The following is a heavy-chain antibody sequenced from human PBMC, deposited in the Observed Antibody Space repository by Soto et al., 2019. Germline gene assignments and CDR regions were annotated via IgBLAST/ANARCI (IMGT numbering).Heavy chain of an antibody. Sequence: VASVKVSCKASGYTFTSYAMHWVRQAPGQRLEWMGWINAGNGNTKYSQKFQGRVTITRDTSASTAYMELSSLRSEDTAVYYCARFAVDSSGWYGPDRYNWFDPWGQGTLVTVSS. V-gene: IGHV1-3*01. D-gene: IGHD6-19*01. CDR1: GYTFTSYA. J-gene: IGHJ5*02. CDR3: ARFAVDSSGWYGPDRYNWFDP. CDR2: INAGNGNT.